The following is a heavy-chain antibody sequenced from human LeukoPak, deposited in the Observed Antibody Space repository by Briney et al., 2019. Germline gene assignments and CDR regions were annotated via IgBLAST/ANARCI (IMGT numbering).Heavy chain of an antibody. Sequence: GGSLRLSCAASGFTFSSYWMHWVRQAPGKGPVWVARTNRDGSSSAYADSVKGRFTISKDNAKNTLYLLMNSLRAEDTAVYYCARDSVEWYIFDYWGQGTLVTVSS. CDR3: ARDSVEWYIFDY. V-gene: IGHV3-74*01. CDR2: TNRDGSSS. CDR1: GFTFSSYW. J-gene: IGHJ4*02. D-gene: IGHD3-3*01.